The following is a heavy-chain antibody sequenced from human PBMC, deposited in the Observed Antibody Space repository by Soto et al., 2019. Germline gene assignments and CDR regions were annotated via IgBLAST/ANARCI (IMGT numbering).Heavy chain of an antibody. D-gene: IGHD1-20*01. CDR2: ISYDGSNK. CDR3: ARAGYNWNDAYFDY. CDR1: GFTFSSYA. V-gene: IGHV3-30-3*01. J-gene: IGHJ4*02. Sequence: QVQLVESGGGVVQPGRSLRLSCAASGFTFSSYAMHWVRLAPGKGLEWVAVISYDGSNKYYADSVKGRFTISRDNSKNTLYLQMNSLRAEDTAVYYCARAGYNWNDAYFDYWGQGTLVTVSS.